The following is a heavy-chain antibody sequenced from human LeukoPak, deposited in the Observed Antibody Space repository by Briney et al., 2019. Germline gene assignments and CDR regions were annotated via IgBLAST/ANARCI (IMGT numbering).Heavy chain of an antibody. D-gene: IGHD6-19*01. J-gene: IGHJ3*02. Sequence: PGGSLRLSCAATGFTFSSYAMSWVRQAPGKGLEWVSAISGSGGSTYYADSVKGRFTISRDNSKNTLYLQMNSLRAEDTAVYYCAKDRGHMGSGWLDAFDIWGQGTMVTVSS. CDR2: ISGSGGST. CDR1: GFTFSSYA. CDR3: AKDRGHMGSGWLDAFDI. V-gene: IGHV3-23*01.